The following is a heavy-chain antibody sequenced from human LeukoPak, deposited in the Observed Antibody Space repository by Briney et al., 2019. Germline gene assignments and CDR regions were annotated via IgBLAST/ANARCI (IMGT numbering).Heavy chain of an antibody. V-gene: IGHV1-69*05. CDR2: ITPIFGTA. CDR3: ANTYYYDSSGYSDAFDI. J-gene: IGHJ3*02. Sequence: SVKVSCKASGGTFSSYAISWVRQAPGQGLEWMGGITPIFGTANYAQKFQGRVTITTDESTSTAYMELSSLRSEDTAVYYCANTYYYDSSGYSDAFDIWGQGTMVTVSS. CDR1: GGTFSSYA. D-gene: IGHD3-22*01.